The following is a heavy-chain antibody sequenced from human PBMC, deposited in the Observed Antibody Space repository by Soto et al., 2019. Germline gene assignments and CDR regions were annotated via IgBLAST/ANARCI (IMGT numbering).Heavy chain of an antibody. CDR2: IIPIFGTA. V-gene: IGHV1-69*12. CDR1: GGTFSSYA. D-gene: IGHD3-22*01. Sequence: QVQLVQSGAEVKKPGSSVKVSCKASGGTFSSYAISWVRQAPGQGLEWMGGIIPIFGTANYAQKFQGRVTITADESTSTAYMELSSLRSEDTAVYYCARGGSYYDSSGYTIGTLFHYWGQGTLVTVSS. J-gene: IGHJ4*02. CDR3: ARGGSYYDSSGYTIGTLFHY.